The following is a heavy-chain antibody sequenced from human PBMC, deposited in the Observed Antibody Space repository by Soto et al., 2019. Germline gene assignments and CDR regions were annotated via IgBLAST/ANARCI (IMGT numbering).Heavy chain of an antibody. CDR2: INHTGGT. CDR3: AGLRYQLPSSVVWFDP. CDR1: GGFLSDSY. Sequence: PPETLSLTCDVYGGFLSDSYWSWIRQTPGKGLEWIGEINHTGGTNYSPSLKSRVTISIDTSRNRFSLKFNSVTAADTAIYYCAGLRYQLPSSVVWFDPWGQGTLVTVS. V-gene: IGHV4-34*01. D-gene: IGHD2-2*01. J-gene: IGHJ5*02.